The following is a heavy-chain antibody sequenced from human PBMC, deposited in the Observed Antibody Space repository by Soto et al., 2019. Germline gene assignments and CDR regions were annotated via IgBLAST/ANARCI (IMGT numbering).Heavy chain of an antibody. Sequence: ASVKVSCKASGGTFSSYAISWVRQAPGQGLEWMGGIIPIFGTANYAQKFQGRVTVTGDESTSTAYMELSSLRSEDTAVYYCGREKITAAAKYYYYYMDVWGKGTTVTVS. D-gene: IGHD6-13*01. CDR2: IIPIFGTA. V-gene: IGHV1-69*13. CDR3: GREKITAAAKYYYYYMDV. CDR1: GGTFSSYA. J-gene: IGHJ6*03.